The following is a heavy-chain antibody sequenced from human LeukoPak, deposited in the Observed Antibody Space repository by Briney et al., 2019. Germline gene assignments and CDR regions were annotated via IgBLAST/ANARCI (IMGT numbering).Heavy chain of an antibody. CDR2: IIPTFGTA. CDR1: GGTSSSYA. Sequence: SVKVSCKASGGTSSSYAISWVRQAPGQGLEWMGGIIPTFGTANYAQKFQGRVTITADESTSTAYMELSSLRSEDTAVYYCARGDTYYDFWSGYSTWGQGTLVTVSS. CDR3: ARGDTYYDFWSGYST. D-gene: IGHD3-3*01. V-gene: IGHV1-69*13. J-gene: IGHJ4*02.